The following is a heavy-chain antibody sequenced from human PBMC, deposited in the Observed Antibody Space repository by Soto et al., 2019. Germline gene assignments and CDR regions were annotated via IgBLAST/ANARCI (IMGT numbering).Heavy chain of an antibody. V-gene: IGHV4-39*01. Sequence: SGTLSLSCTVSGGSISGSSYYWGWIRQPPGKGLEWIGSIFYTGSTYYNPSLKSRVTISVDTSKNQFSLKLSSVTAADTAVDYCARPSSGTQSVSCDYWGQGSLVT. J-gene: IGHJ4*02. CDR3: ARPSSGTQSVSCDY. CDR2: IFYTGST. CDR1: GGSISGSSYY. D-gene: IGHD1-1*01.